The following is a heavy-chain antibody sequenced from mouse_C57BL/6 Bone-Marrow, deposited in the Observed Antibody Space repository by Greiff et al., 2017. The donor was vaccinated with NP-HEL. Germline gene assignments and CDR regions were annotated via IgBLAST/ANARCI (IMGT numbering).Heavy chain of an antibody. CDR1: GFNIKDDY. Sequence: EVQLQQSGAELVRPGASVKLSCTASGFNIKDDYMHWVKQRPEQGLEWIGWIDPENGDTEYASKFQGKATITADTSSSTAYLQLSSLTSEDTAVYYCTTSYYSNYPDVWGTGTTVTVSS. CDR3: TTSYYSNYPDV. V-gene: IGHV14-4*01. D-gene: IGHD2-5*01. CDR2: IDPENGDT. J-gene: IGHJ1*03.